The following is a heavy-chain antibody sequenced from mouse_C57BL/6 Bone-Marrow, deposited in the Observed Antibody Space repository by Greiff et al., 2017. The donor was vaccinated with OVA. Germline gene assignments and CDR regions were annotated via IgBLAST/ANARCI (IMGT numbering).Heavy chain of an antibody. CDR2: ISYDGSN. CDR3: AREDFRVVNWYFDV. CDR1: GYSITSGYY. Sequence: EVKLVESGPGLVKPSQSLSLTCSVTGYSITSGYYWNWIRQFPGNKLEWMGYISYDGSNNYNPSLKNRISITRDTSKNQFFLKLNSVTTEDTATYYCAREDFRVVNWYFDVWGTGTTVTVSS. J-gene: IGHJ1*03. D-gene: IGHD1-1*01. V-gene: IGHV3-6*01.